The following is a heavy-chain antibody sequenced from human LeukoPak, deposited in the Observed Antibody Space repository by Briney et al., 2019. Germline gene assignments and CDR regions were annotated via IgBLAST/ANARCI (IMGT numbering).Heavy chain of an antibody. Sequence: PGGSLRLSCAASGFTFSNYAINWVRHAPGKGLEWVSGVSANGGSTYYADSVKGRFSISRDNSKNTVYLQMTGLRDDDTAVYFCAKDRAGGSGYYPHFDYWGQGTLVTVSS. D-gene: IGHD3-22*01. CDR1: GFTFSNYA. CDR3: AKDRAGGSGYYPHFDY. CDR2: VSANGGST. J-gene: IGHJ4*02. V-gene: IGHV3-23*01.